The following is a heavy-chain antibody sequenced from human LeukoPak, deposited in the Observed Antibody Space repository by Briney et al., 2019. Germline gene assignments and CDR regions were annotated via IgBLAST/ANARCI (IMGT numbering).Heavy chain of an antibody. D-gene: IGHD1-26*01. CDR3: ARASSGSHGDY. Sequence: GGSLRLSCAASGFTFSSYWMHWVRQAPGKGLVWVSRINTDGSSTTYADSVKGRFTISRDNAKNTLYLQMNSLRAEDTAVYYCARASSGSHGDYWGQGTLVTVSS. V-gene: IGHV3-74*01. J-gene: IGHJ4*02. CDR2: INTDGSST. CDR1: GFTFSSYW.